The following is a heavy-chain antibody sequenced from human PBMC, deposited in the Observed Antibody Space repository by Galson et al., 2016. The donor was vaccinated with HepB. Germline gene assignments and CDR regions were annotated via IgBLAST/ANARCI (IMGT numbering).Heavy chain of an antibody. CDR3: ARDGSGSYYNDGWFDP. D-gene: IGHD3-10*01. CDR2: INYTGRT. V-gene: IGHV4-59*01. J-gene: IGHJ5*02. CDR1: GGSLSGYY. Sequence: SETLSPTCTVSGGSLSGYYWSWIRQPPGKGLGWLGYINYTGRTTYKPSLKGRVTISVDTSKNLFSRRLSSVTAADTAVYHCARDGSGSYYNDGWFDPWGQGTQVIVSS.